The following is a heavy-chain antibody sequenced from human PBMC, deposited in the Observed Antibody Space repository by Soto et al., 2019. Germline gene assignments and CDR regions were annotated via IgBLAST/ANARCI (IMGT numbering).Heavy chain of an antibody. CDR1: GFTFSSYG. V-gene: IGHV3-30*18. D-gene: IGHD6-13*01. J-gene: IGHJ4*02. CDR2: ISYDGSNK. CDR3: AKEYGSSSLSPDSDY. Sequence: QVQLVESGGGVVQPGRSLRLSCAASGFTFSSYGMHWVREAPGKGLEWVAVISYDGSNKYYADSVKGRFTISRDNSKNTLYLQMNSLRAEDTAVYYCAKEYGSSSLSPDSDYWGQGTLVTVSS.